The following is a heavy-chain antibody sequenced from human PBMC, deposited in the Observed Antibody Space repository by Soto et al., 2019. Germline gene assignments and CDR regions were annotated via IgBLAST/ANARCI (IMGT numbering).Heavy chain of an antibody. CDR2: IYYSGST. D-gene: IGHD3-10*01. V-gene: IGHV4-59*08. Sequence: SENLSLTCTVSGGSSSSDYWSWIRQPPGKGLTWLGYIYYSGSTNYNPSLKSRVTISVDTSKNQFSLKLSSVSAADTAVYYCARFSPLLWFGNFDYSGQGTLVTVSS. J-gene: IGHJ4*02. CDR3: ARFSPLLWFGNFDY. CDR1: GGSSSSDY.